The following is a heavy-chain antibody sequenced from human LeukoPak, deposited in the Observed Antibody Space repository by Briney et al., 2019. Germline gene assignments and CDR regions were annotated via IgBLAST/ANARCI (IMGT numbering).Heavy chain of an antibody. J-gene: IGHJ4*02. V-gene: IGHV1-69*04. Sequence: GASVKVSCKASGGTFSSYAISWVRQAPGQGLEWMGRIIPILGIANYAQKFQGRVTITADKSTSTAYMELSSLRSEDTAVYYCARTTIVGATTLGYWGQGTLVTVSS. D-gene: IGHD1-26*01. CDR3: ARTTIVGATTLGY. CDR1: GGTFSSYA. CDR2: IIPILGIA.